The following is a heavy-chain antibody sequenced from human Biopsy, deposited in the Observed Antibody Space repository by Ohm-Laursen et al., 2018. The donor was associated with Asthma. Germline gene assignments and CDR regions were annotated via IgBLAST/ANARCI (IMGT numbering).Heavy chain of an antibody. Sequence: TLSFTCTVSGGSITSSSYYWGWIRQPPGKGMEWIGSMYHSGSPYYHPSLKSRATISVDTSKNHLSLKMSSATAADTAVYFCVRHQYSSSWSTFNYWGQGALVTVSS. CDR2: MYHSGSP. V-gene: IGHV4-39*01. J-gene: IGHJ4*02. CDR3: VRHQYSSSWSTFNY. CDR1: GGSITSSSYY. D-gene: IGHD3-22*01.